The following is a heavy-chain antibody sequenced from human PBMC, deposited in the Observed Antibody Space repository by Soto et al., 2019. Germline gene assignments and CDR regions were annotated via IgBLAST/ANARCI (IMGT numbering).Heavy chain of an antibody. CDR2: IIPIFGTA. J-gene: IGHJ5*02. Sequence: QVQLVQSGAEVKKPGSSVKVSCKASGGTFSSYAISWVRQAPGQGLEWMGGIIPIFGTANYAQKFQGRVTITADKSTSTACRELSSLRSEDTAVYYCTGGGQVATILAWFDPWGQGTLVTVSS. CDR1: GGTFSSYA. CDR3: TGGGQVATILAWFDP. D-gene: IGHD5-12*01. V-gene: IGHV1-69*06.